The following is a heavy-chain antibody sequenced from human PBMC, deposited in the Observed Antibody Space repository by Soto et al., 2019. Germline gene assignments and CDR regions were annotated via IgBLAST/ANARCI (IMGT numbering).Heavy chain of an antibody. CDR1: GFTFSSYG. Sequence: QVQLVESGGGVVQPGRSLRLSCAASGFTFSSYGMHWVRQAPGKGLEWVAVISYDGSNKYYADSVKGRFTISRDNSKNTLYLQMNSLRAEDTAVYYCAKDLPGLMVRGVIRGAGFDYWGQGTLVTVSS. V-gene: IGHV3-30*18. CDR3: AKDLPGLMVRGVIRGAGFDY. D-gene: IGHD3-10*01. J-gene: IGHJ4*02. CDR2: ISYDGSNK.